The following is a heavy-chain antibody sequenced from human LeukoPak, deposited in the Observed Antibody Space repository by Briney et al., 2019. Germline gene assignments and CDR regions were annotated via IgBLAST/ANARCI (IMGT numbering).Heavy chain of an antibody. CDR3: ASPQSGDYGALYFQH. D-gene: IGHD4-17*01. CDR2: INSDGSST. Sequence: PGGSLRLSCAASGFTFSSHWMYWVRQAPGKGLVWDSRINSDGSSTSYADSVKGRFTISRDNAKNTLYLQVNSLRVEDTAVYYCASPQSGDYGALYFQHWGPGTLVTVSS. J-gene: IGHJ1*01. V-gene: IGHV3-74*01. CDR1: GFTFSSHW.